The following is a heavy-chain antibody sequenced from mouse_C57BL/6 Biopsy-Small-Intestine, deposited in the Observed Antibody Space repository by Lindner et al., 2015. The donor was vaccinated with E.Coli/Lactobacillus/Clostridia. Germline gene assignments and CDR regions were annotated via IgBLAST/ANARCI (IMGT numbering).Heavy chain of an antibody. CDR2: ISGYNGNT. CDR1: GYTFTNYG. V-gene: IGHV1-20*01. Sequence: SVKVSCKASGYTFTNYGITWVRQAPGQGLEWMGWISGYNGNTSYAQNLQGRVTMTTDTSTNTAYMELKSLRSDDTAVYYCARDSGYDPQNDYWGQGTLVTVSS. J-gene: IGHJ4*01. CDR3: ARDSGYDPQNDY. D-gene: IGHD1-1*01.